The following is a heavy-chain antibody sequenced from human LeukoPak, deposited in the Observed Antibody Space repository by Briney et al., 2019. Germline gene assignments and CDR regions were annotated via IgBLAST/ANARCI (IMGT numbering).Heavy chain of an antibody. V-gene: IGHV3-30-3*01. CDR1: GFTFSTYP. CDR3: ARVWSSSWNYYYYYMDV. CDR2: MSFDGDSE. D-gene: IGHD6-13*01. J-gene: IGHJ6*03. Sequence: PGRSLRLSCAASGFTFSTYPMHWVRQAPGKGLEWVAVMSFDGDSEYYSDSVRGRFTVSRDNAKSTLYLQMNSLRAEDTAVYYCARVWSSSWNYYYYYMDVWGKGTTVTVSS.